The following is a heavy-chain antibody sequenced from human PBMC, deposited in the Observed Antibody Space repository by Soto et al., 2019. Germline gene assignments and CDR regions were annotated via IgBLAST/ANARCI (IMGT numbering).Heavy chain of an antibody. CDR2: IRSKANGYTT. V-gene: IGHV3-73*01. CDR1: GFTFSGSA. D-gene: IGHD3-22*01. J-gene: IGHJ4*02. Sequence: GGSLRLSCAASGFTFSGSAMHWVRQASGKGLEWVGRIRSKANGYTTVYAASVKGRFTISRDDSQDTAYLQMNSLKTEDSAMYYCTRKYSYDSSGYSPNDYWGQGT. CDR3: TRKYSYDSSGYSPNDY.